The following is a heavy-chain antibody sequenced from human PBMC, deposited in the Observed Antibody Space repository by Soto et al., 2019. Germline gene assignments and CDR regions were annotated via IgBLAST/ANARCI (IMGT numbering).Heavy chain of an antibody. J-gene: IGHJ4*02. Sequence: ASVKVSCKASGYTFSSYYIHWVRQAPGQGLEWLGVINPNGGTTGYAQKFQGRLTMTRDTSTSTVYMELSSLRSEDTAVYYCARESEDLTSNFDYWGQGTLVIVFS. V-gene: IGHV1-46*01. CDR3: ARESEDLTSNFDY. CDR2: INPNGGTT. CDR1: GYTFSSYY.